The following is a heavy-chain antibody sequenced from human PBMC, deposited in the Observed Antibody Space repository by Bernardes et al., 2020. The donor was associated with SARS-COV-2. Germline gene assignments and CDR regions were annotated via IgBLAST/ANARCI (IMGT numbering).Heavy chain of an antibody. CDR1: GFTFSDYY. D-gene: IGHD3-9*01. CDR3: SRGSGGTGKVFPDF. CDR2: IRNKANRYST. V-gene: IGHV3-72*01. Sequence: GGSLRLSCASSGFTFSDYYMDWFRQAPGQGLEWVGRIRNKANRYSTESAASVKGRFTISRDDSKNSLYLQMNSLKTEDTAVYYCSRGSGGTGKVFPDFCGQGTLVTVFS. J-gene: IGHJ4*02.